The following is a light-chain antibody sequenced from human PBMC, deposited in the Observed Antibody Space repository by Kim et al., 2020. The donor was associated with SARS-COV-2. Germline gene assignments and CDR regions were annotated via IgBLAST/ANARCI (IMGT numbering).Light chain of an antibody. CDR3: LLYYGGAQLV. Sequence: GETVTLSCASSRGAVSSGYYPSWFQQKPGEAPRSLIYSTNNNHSWTPARFSCSLLGGKAALTLSGVQPEDEAEYYCLLYYGGAQLVFGGGTQLTVL. J-gene: IGLJ3*02. CDR2: STN. V-gene: IGLV7-43*01. CDR1: RGAVSSGYY.